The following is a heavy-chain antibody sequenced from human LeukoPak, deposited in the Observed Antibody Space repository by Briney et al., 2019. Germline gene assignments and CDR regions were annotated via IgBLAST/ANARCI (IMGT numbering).Heavy chain of an antibody. CDR3: TTRWGGYDRAPLLDF. Sequence: GGSLRLSCAASGFSFNKAWMTWVRQAPGKGLEWLGRIKSKTDGGTTDYAAPVKGRFTISRDDSGTTLYLQMNSLKMEDTAVYYCTTRWGGYDRAPLLDFWGQGTLVTVSS. D-gene: IGHD5-12*01. CDR1: GFSFNKAW. V-gene: IGHV3-15*01. J-gene: IGHJ4*02. CDR2: IKSKTDGGTT.